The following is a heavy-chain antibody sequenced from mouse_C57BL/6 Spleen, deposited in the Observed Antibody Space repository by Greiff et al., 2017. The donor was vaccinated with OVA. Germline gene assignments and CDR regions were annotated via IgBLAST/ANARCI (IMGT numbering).Heavy chain of an antibody. CDR1: GYTFTDYY. Sequence: VQLQQSGAELVKPGASVKISCKASGYTFTDYYINWVKQRPGQGLEWIGKIGPGSGSTYYNEKFKGKATLTAEQSSSTAYMQRSSRPSEDSAGYFCARGYYGSSYFDYWGQGTTLTVSS. V-gene: IGHV1-77*01. CDR2: IGPGSGST. CDR3: ARGYYGSSYFDY. J-gene: IGHJ2*01. D-gene: IGHD1-1*01.